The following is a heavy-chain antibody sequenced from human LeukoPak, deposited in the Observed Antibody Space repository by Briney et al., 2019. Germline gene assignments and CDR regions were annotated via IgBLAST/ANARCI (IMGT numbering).Heavy chain of an antibody. CDR2: FDPEDGET. CDR1: GYTLTELS. D-gene: IGHD3-10*01. V-gene: IGHV1-24*01. J-gene: IGHJ5*02. CDR3: ATSLSPGPFRGVSNGFDP. Sequence: ASVKVSCKVSGYTLTELSMHWVRQAPGKGLEWMGGFDPEDGETIYAQKFQGRVTMTEDTSTDTAYMELSSLRSEDTAAYYCATSLSPGPFRGVSNGFDPWGQGTLVTVSS.